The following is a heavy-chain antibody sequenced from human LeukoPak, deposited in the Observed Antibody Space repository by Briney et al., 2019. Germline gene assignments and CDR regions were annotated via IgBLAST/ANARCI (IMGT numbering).Heavy chain of an antibody. V-gene: IGHV4-34*01. Sequence: SETLSLTCAVYGGSFSGYYWSWIRQPPGKGLEWIGEINHSGSTNYNPSLKSRVTISVDTSKNQFSLKLSSVTAADTAVYYCARVPSYDGLIDYWGQGTLVAVSS. CDR1: GGSFSGYY. D-gene: IGHD3-16*01. J-gene: IGHJ4*02. CDR2: INHSGST. CDR3: ARVPSYDGLIDY.